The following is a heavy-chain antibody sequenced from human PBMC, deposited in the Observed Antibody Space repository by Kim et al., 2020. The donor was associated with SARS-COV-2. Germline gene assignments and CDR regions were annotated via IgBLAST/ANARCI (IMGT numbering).Heavy chain of an antibody. CDR1: GGSISSYY. V-gene: IGHV4-59*01. J-gene: IGHJ6*03. Sequence: SETLSLTCTVSGGSISSYYWSWIRQPPGKGLEWIGYIYYSGSTNYNPSLKSRVTISVDTSKNQFSLKLSSVTAADTAVYYCARVKGIAARPFFYYYYMDVWGKGTTVTVSS. D-gene: IGHD6-13*01. CDR2: IYYSGST. CDR3: ARVKGIAARPFFYYYYMDV.